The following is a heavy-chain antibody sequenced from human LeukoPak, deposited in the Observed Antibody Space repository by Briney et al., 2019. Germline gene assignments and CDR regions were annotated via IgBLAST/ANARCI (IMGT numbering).Heavy chain of an antibody. Sequence: PGGSLRLSCAASGFTFSSYGMHWVRQAPGKGLEWVAFIRYDGSNKYYADSVKGRFTISRDNSKNTLYLQMNSLRAEDTAVYYCARDRPPRMVRGVGVYWGQGTLVTVSS. V-gene: IGHV3-30*02. CDR2: IRYDGSNK. D-gene: IGHD3-10*01. CDR1: GFTFSSYG. J-gene: IGHJ4*02. CDR3: ARDRPPRMVRGVGVY.